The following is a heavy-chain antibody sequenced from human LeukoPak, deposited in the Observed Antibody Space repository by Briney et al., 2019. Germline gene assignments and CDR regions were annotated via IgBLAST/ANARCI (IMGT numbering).Heavy chain of an antibody. V-gene: IGHV1-3*01. CDR1: GYTFTSYA. Sequence: ASVKVSRKASGYTFTSYAMHWVRQAPGQRLEWMGWINAGNGNTKYSQKFQGRVTITRDTSASTAYMELSSLRSEDTAVYYCARGRTPITMIVVVINPDAFDIWGQGTMVTVPS. CDR3: ARGRTPITMIVVVINPDAFDI. D-gene: IGHD3-22*01. J-gene: IGHJ3*02. CDR2: INAGNGNT.